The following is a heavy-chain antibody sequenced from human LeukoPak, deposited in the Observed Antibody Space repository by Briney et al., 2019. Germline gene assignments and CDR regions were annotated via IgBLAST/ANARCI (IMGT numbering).Heavy chain of an antibody. D-gene: IGHD3-10*01. J-gene: IGHJ4*02. V-gene: IGHV1-18*01. CDR2: ISGYNGNT. CDR1: GYTFTSYG. CDR3: ARDKPEVYYYGSRNYFDY. Sequence: ASVKVSCKASGYTFTSYGISWVRQAPGQGLEWMGWISGYNGNTNYAQKLQGRVTMTTDTSTSTAYMELRSLRSDDTAVYYCARDKPEVYYYGSRNYFDYWGQGTLVTVSS.